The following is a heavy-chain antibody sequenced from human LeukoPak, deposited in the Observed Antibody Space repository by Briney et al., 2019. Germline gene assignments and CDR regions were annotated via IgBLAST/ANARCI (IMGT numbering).Heavy chain of an antibody. V-gene: IGHV1-18*01. D-gene: IGHD3-22*01. CDR3: ARPGDSSGYYHPHFDY. CDR1: GYTFTSYG. CDR2: ISAYNGNT. Sequence: ASVKVSCKASGYTFTSYGISWVRQAPGQGLEWMGWISAYNGNTNYAQKLQGRVTMTTDTSTSTAYMELRSLRSDDTAAYYCARPGDSSGYYHPHFDYWGQGTLVTVSS. J-gene: IGHJ4*02.